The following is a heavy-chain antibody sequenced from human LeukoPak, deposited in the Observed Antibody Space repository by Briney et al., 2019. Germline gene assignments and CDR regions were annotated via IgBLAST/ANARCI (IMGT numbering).Heavy chain of an antibody. V-gene: IGHV1-2*02. CDR3: ARDLARVLYSSGYSHY. D-gene: IGHD6-19*01. J-gene: IGHJ4*02. CDR1: GYTFTGYY. Sequence: ASVKVSCKASGYTFTGYYMHWVRQAPGQGLEWMGWINPNSGGTNYAQKFQGRVTMTRDTSISTAYMELSRLRSDDTAVYYCARDLARVLYSSGYSHYWGQGTLVTVSS. CDR2: INPNSGGT.